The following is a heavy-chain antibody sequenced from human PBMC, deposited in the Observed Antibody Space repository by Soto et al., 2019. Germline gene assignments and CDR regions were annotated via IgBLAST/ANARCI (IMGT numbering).Heavy chain of an antibody. CDR1: GFTFSSYA. CDR2: ISGRGGGT. J-gene: IGHJ5*02. V-gene: IGHV3-23*01. D-gene: IGHD2-15*01. CDR3: AKDSWSSSCWDAFRFDP. Sequence: PGGSLRLSCAASGFTFSSYAVSWVRQAPGKGLQWVSTISGRGGGTYYADSVKGRFTISRDNSKNTLYLQMNSLRAEDTAVYYCAKDSWSSSCWDAFRFDPWGQGTLVTVSS.